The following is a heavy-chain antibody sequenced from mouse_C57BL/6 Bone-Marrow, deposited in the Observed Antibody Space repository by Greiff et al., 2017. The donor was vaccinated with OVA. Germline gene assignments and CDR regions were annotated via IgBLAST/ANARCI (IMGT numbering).Heavy chain of an antibody. CDR1: GYTFTSYW. CDR3: ASAVFAY. Sequence: QVQLKQPGAELVKPGASVKLSCKASGYTFTSYWMHWVKQRPGQGLEWIGEIDPSDSYTNYNQKFKGKATLTVDTSSSTAYMQLSSLTSEDSAVYYCASAVFAYWGQGTLVTVSA. V-gene: IGHV1-50*01. CDR2: IDPSDSYT. J-gene: IGHJ3*01.